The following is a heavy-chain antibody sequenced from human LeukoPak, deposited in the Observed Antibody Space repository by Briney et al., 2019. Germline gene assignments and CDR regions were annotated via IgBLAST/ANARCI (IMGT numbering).Heavy chain of an antibody. CDR2: ISITGSTI. Sequence: PGGSLRLSCAASGFTFSSYEMNWVRQDPGKGLEWVSYISITGSTIYYADSVKGRFIISRDNVRNSLYLQMNSLRAEDTAVYYCARDYDYYGSGSYSPMPGFWGQGTLVTVSS. J-gene: IGHJ4*02. CDR3: ARDYDYYGSGSYSPMPGF. D-gene: IGHD3-10*01. CDR1: GFTFSSYE. V-gene: IGHV3-48*03.